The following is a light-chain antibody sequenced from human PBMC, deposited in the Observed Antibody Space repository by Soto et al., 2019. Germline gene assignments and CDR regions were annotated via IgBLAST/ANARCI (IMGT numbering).Light chain of an antibody. V-gene: IGKV2-28*01. Sequence: DIVMTQSPLSLPVTPGEPASISCRSSQSLLHSNGYNYLDWYLQKPGQSPQLLIYLGSNRASGGPDRFSGSGSGKDFTLKISRVEAEDVGVYYCMQALQTPFTFGPGTKVDIK. CDR2: LGS. J-gene: IGKJ3*01. CDR3: MQALQTPFT. CDR1: QSLLHSNGYNY.